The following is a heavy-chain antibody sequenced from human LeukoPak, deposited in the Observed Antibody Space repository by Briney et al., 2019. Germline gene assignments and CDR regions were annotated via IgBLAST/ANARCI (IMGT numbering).Heavy chain of an antibody. D-gene: IGHD1-26*01. J-gene: IGHJ5*02. Sequence: GASVKVSCKASGGTFSSYAISWVRQAPGQGLECRGGIIPIFGTANYAQKFQGRVTITAEESTSTAYMELSSLRSEDTAVYYCAREWELPGRFDPWGQGTLVTVSS. CDR3: AREWELPGRFDP. CDR1: GGTFSSYA. CDR2: IIPIFGTA. V-gene: IGHV1-69*01.